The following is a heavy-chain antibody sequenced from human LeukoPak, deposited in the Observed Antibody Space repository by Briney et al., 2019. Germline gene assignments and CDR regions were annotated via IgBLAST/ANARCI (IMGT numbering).Heavy chain of an antibody. D-gene: IGHD6-6*01. CDR3: AREGGYSSSLTFDY. Sequence: PSETLSPTCTVSGGSISSYYWSWIRQPAGKGLEWIGRIYTSGSTNYNPSLKSRVTMSVDTSKNQFSLKLSSVTAADTAVYYCAREGGYSSSLTFDYWGQGTLVTVSS. J-gene: IGHJ4*02. CDR1: GGSISSYY. V-gene: IGHV4-4*07. CDR2: IYTSGST.